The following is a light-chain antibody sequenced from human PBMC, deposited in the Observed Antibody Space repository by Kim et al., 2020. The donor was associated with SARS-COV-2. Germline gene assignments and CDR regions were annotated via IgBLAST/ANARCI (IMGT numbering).Light chain of an antibody. Sequence: QSALTQPPSASGSPGQSVTIPCTGTNSDVGDYNYVSWYQQHPGKAPKLMIYEVTERPSGVPDRFSGSKSGNTASLTVSGLQADDEAAYYCSSYAGGNSWVFGGGTQLTVL. CDR3: SSYAGGNSWV. CDR1: NSDVGDYNY. J-gene: IGLJ3*02. CDR2: EVT. V-gene: IGLV2-8*01.